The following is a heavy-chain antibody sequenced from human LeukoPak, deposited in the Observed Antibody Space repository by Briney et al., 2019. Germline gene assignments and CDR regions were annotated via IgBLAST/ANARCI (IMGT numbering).Heavy chain of an antibody. Sequence: GGSLRLSCAASGFTFSSYGMHWVRQAPGKGLVWVSRINSDGSSTSYADSVKGRFTISRDNAKNTLYLQMNSLRAEDTAVYYCARLYGGYGDYYFDYWGQGTLDTVSS. CDR2: INSDGSST. V-gene: IGHV3-74*01. CDR1: GFTFSSYG. CDR3: ARLYGGYGDYYFDY. D-gene: IGHD4-17*01. J-gene: IGHJ4*02.